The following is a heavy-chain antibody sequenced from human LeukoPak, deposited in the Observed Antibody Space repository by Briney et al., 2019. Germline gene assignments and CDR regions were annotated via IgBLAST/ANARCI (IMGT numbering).Heavy chain of an antibody. CDR3: ARGLYDSSGYYYVDY. CDR1: GGSISSYY. CDR2: IFASGST. Sequence: SETLSLTCTVSGGSISSYYWSWIRQPAGKGLEWIGRIFASGSTNYNPSLKSRVTMSVDTSKNQLSLKLSSVTAADTAVYYCARGLYDSSGYYYVDYWGQGTLVTVSS. J-gene: IGHJ4*02. D-gene: IGHD3-22*01. V-gene: IGHV4-4*07.